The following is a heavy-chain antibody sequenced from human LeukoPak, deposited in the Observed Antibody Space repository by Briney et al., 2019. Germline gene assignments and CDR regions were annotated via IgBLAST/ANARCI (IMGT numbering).Heavy chain of an antibody. J-gene: IGHJ4*02. D-gene: IGHD6-13*01. CDR1: GFTFCNYW. V-gene: IGHV3-74*01. CDR2: INSDGSSR. CDR3: ASASSHRIAAGGDY. Sequence: GGSLRLSSAASGFTFCNYWMLWVRQAPGKGLVGVSRINSDGSSRNYADSVKGRFTISRDNAKNTLYLQMNSLRAEDTAVYYCASASSHRIAAGGDYWGQGTLVTVSS.